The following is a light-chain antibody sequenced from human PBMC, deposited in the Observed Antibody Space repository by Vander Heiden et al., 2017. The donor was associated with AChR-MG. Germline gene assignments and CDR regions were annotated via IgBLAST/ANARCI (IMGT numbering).Light chain of an antibody. CDR3: SAWDDSLNGQVV. CDR2: RNN. V-gene: IGLV1-44*01. Sequence: QSMLTQPPSASGTPGQRVTISCSGSSSNIGSNTVNWDQQLPGTAPKVLSYRNNQRPSGVPDRFSGSKSGTSASPAISGLQSEDEADYYCSAWDDSLNGQVVFGGGTKLTVL. CDR1: SSNIGSNT. J-gene: IGLJ3*02.